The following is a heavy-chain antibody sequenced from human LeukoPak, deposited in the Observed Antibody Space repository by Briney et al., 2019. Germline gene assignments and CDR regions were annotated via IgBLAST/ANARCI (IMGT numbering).Heavy chain of an antibody. CDR2: INHSGST. V-gene: IGHV4-34*01. J-gene: IGHJ4*02. CDR1: GGSFSGYY. D-gene: IGHD6-13*01. Sequence: SETLSLTCAVYGGSFSGYYWSWIRQPPGKGLEWIGEINHSGSTNYNPSLKSRVTTSVDTSKNQFSLKLSSVTAADTAVHYCARSSSWLILDYWGQGTLVTVSS. CDR3: ARSSSWLILDY.